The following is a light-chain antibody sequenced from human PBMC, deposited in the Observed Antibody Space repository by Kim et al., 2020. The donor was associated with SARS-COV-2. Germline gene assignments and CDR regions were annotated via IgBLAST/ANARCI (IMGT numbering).Light chain of an antibody. J-gene: IGKJ1*01. CDR1: KGIIRTS. CDR2: DIS. CDR3: QQYCSLPFT. Sequence: PPGERATLSCAASKGIIRTSLACYQQNPGQAPRLLMYDISISGTGVPDSVSGSGSGTDFTLTIIRLGPDDFSVYYCQQYCSLPFTFGQGTKVDIK. V-gene: IGKV3-20*01.